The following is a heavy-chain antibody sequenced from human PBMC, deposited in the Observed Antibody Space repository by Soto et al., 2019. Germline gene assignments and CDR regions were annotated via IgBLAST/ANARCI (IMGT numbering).Heavy chain of an antibody. J-gene: IGHJ6*02. V-gene: IGHV1-69*12. CDR1: GGTFSSYA. CDR2: IIPIFGTA. CDR3: ASHTGSSPEGRYYYGMDV. D-gene: IGHD1-26*01. Sequence: QVQLVQSGAEVKKPGSSVKVSCKASGGTFSSYAFSWVRQASGQGLEWMGGIIPIFGTADYAQTFQCRVTITADESTSTAYMALSSLRSEDTAVYYCASHTGSSPEGRYYYGMDVWGQGTTVTVSS.